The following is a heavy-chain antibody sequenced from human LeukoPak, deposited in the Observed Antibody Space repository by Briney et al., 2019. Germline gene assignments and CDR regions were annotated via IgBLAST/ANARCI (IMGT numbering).Heavy chain of an antibody. CDR3: ARVFLVDYYDSSGYDY. CDR1: GFTFGSYS. D-gene: IGHD3-22*01. J-gene: IGHJ4*02. V-gene: IGHV3-21*01. CDR2: ISSSSSYI. Sequence: GGSLRLTCAASGFTFGSYSMNWVRQAPGKGLEWVSSISSSSSYIYYADSVKGRFTISRDNAKNSLYLQMNSLRAEDTAVYYCARVFLVDYYDSSGYDYWGQGTLVTVSP.